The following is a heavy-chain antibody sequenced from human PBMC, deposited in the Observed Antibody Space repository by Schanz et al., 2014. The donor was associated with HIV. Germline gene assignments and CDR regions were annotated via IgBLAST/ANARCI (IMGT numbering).Heavy chain of an antibody. CDR3: ARFANWAFDI. CDR1: GFTFSNYA. D-gene: IGHD1-1*01. J-gene: IGHJ3*02. V-gene: IGHV3-23*01. CDR2: ISGSGGST. Sequence: EVQLLESGGGLVQPGGSLRLSCEASGFTFSNYAMSWVRQAPGKGLEWVSAISGSGGSTYYADSVKGRFTISRDNSKNTVYLQMNSLRVEDTAVYYCARFANWAFDIWGQGTTVTVSS.